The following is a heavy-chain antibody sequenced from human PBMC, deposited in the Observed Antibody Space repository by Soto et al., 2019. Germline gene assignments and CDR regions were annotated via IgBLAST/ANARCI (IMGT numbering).Heavy chain of an antibody. CDR2: IDPSDSYT. CDR1: GYSFTSYW. CDR3: ARHYYGSGSLYYYYGMDV. Sequence: GESLKISCQGSGYSFTSYWISWVRQLPGKGLEWMGRIDPSDSYTNSSPSFQGHVTISADKSISTAYLQWSSLKASDTAMYYCARHYYGSGSLYYYYGMDVWGQGTTVTVSS. J-gene: IGHJ6*02. D-gene: IGHD3-10*01. V-gene: IGHV5-10-1*01.